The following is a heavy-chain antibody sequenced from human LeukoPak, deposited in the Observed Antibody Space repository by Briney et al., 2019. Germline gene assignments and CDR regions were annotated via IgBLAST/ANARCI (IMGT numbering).Heavy chain of an antibody. CDR1: GYTFTSYG. D-gene: IGHD6-19*01. Sequence: ASVKVSCKASGYTFTSYGISWVRQAPGQGLEWMGWISAYNGNTNYAQKLQGRVTMTTDTSTSTAYMELRSLRSDDTAVYYCARDHSSGWYRNYYYYMDVWGKGTTVTISS. V-gene: IGHV1-18*01. CDR3: ARDHSSGWYRNYYYYMDV. CDR2: ISAYNGNT. J-gene: IGHJ6*03.